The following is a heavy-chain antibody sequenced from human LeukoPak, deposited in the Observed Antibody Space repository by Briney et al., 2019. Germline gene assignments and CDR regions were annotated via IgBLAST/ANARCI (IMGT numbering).Heavy chain of an antibody. D-gene: IGHD5-24*01. CDR1: GGSISSYY. CDR2: IYYSGST. V-gene: IGHV4-59*01. CDR3: ARGRQEIDY. J-gene: IGHJ4*02. Sequence: SETLSLTCTVFGGSISSYYWSWIRQPPGKGLEGIGYIYYSGSTNYNPSLKSRVTISVDTSKNQFSLKLSYVTAADTAVYYCARGRQEIDYWGQGTLVTVSS.